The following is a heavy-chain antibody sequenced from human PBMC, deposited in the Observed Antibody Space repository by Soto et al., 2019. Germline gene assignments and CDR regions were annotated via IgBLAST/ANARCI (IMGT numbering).Heavy chain of an antibody. D-gene: IGHD2-21*01. J-gene: IGHJ3*02. CDR1: GGSIISYY. CDR2: IYYRGST. CDR3: ARDLVNMSPDEAFDI. V-gene: IGHV4-59*01. Sequence: SETLSLTCTVSGGSIISYYWSWIRQRPGKGLEWIGYIYYRGSTNYNPSLKSRVTISVDTSKNQFSLRLTSVTAADTAMYYCARDLVNMSPDEAFDIWGQGTMVTVSS.